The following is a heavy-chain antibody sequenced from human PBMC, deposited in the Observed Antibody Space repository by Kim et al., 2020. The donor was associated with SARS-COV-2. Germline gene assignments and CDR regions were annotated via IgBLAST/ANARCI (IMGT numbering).Heavy chain of an antibody. CDR2: GTA. Sequence: GTANYAQKFQRKGTITADETTSTAYMELSSLRSEDTAVYYCALSGYDGDYWGQGTLVTVSS. V-gene: IGHV1-69*01. J-gene: IGHJ4*02. CDR3: ALSGYDGDY. D-gene: IGHD5-12*01.